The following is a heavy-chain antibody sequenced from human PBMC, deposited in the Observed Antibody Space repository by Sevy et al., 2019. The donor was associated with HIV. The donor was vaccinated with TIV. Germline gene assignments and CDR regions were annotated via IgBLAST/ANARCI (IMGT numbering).Heavy chain of an antibody. D-gene: IGHD3-10*01. CDR1: GGSISSGGYY. Sequence: SETLSLTCTVSGGSISSGGYYWSWIRQHPGKGLEWIGYIYYSGSTYYNPSLKSRVTISVDTSKNQFSLKLSSVTAADTAVYYCARDFYSYGLEYWGQGTLVTVSS. CDR2: IYYSGST. J-gene: IGHJ4*02. V-gene: IGHV4-31*03. CDR3: ARDFYSYGLEY.